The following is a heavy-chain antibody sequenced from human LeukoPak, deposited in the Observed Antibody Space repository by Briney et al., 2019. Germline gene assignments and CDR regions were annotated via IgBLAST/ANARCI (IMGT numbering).Heavy chain of an antibody. V-gene: IGHV3-49*04. CDR2: IRSRTYGGTT. CDR3: TRDRKVRGAPFDY. J-gene: IGHJ4*02. Sequence: QSGRSLRLSCTASGFTFGDYAMSWVRQAPGKGLEWVGFIRSRTYGGTTEYAASVKGRFTISRDDSKSIAYLQMNSLKTEDTAVYYCTRDRKVRGAPFDYWGQGTLVTVSS. D-gene: IGHD3-10*01. CDR1: GFTFGDYA.